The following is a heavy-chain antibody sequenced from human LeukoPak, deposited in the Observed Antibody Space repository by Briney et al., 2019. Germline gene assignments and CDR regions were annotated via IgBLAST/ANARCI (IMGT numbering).Heavy chain of an antibody. V-gene: IGHV4-61*02. Sequence: SETLSLTCTVSGGSISSGTYYWSWIRQPAGKGLEWIGRIYTSGSTNYNPSLKRRVTFSVDTSKNQFSLKLTSVTAADTAVYYCARSRTTVIGDYYLYYMDVWGKGTTVTVSS. CDR1: GGSISSGTYY. D-gene: IGHD4-17*01. CDR3: ARSRTTVIGDYYLYYMDV. CDR2: IYTSGST. J-gene: IGHJ6*03.